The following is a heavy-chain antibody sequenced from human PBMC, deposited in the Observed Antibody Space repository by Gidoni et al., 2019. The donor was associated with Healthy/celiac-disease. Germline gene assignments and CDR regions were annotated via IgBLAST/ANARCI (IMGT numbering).Heavy chain of an antibody. J-gene: IGHJ6*02. CDR1: GGSISSSNW. CDR3: ARDRSGDIVVVPAAMGYYYGMDV. D-gene: IGHD2-2*01. Sequence: QVQLQESGPGLVQPSGTLSLTCAASGGSISSSNWWSWVRQPPGKGLEWIGEIYHSGSTNYNPSLKSRVTISVDKSKNQFSLKLSSVTAADTAVYYCARDRSGDIVVVPAAMGYYYGMDVWGQGTTVTVSS. V-gene: IGHV4-4*02. CDR2: IYHSGST.